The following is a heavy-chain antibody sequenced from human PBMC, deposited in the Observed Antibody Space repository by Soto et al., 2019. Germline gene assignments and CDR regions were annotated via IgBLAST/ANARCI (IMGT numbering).Heavy chain of an antibody. CDR3: ARDGQWLLRSFDY. CDR1: GYTFTGYY. CDR2: INPNSGGT. Sequence: GKVSCKASGYTFTGYYMHWVRQAPGQGLEWMGWINPNSGGTNYAQKFQGRVTMTRDTSISTAYMELSRLRSDDTAVYYCARDGQWLLRSFDYWGQGTLVTVSS. D-gene: IGHD3-22*01. V-gene: IGHV1-2*02. J-gene: IGHJ4*02.